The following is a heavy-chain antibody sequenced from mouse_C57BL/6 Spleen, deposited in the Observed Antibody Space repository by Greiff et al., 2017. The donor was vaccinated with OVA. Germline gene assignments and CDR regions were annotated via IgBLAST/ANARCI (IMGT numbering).Heavy chain of an antibody. CDR3: ASLYSNYVTY. CDR1: GFTFSSHA. V-gene: IGHV5-4*03. J-gene: IGHJ3*01. CDR2: ISDGSSYT. D-gene: IGHD2-5*01. Sequence: EVKPTESGGGLVKPGGFLKLFRAAFGFTFSSHALSWVRPTSEKRLEWVATISDGSSYTYYPDNVKGRFTISRDNAKNNLYLQMSHLKSEDTAMYYCASLYSNYVTYWGQGTLVTVSA.